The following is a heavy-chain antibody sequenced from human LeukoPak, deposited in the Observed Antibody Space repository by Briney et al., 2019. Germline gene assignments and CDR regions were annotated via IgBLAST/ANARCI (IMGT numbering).Heavy chain of an antibody. D-gene: IGHD5-18*01. CDR1: AFTFSSYA. J-gene: IGHJ4*02. V-gene: IGHV3-23*01. CDR2: ISGSGGST. CDR3: ARDGGYSYGYVGY. Sequence: GGSLRLSCAASAFTFSSYAMSWVRQAPGKGLEWVSAISGSGGSTYYADSVKGRFTISRDNSKNTLYLQMSSLRAEDTAVYYCARDGGYSYGYVGYWGQGTLVTVSS.